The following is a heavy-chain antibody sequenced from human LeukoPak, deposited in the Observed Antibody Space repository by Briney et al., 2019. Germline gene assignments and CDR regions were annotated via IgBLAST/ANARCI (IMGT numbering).Heavy chain of an antibody. CDR3: ARDEALFGIAAPDY. Sequence: ASVKVSCKASGYTFTSYGISWVRQAPGQGLEWMGWISAYNGNTNYAQKLQGRVTMTTDTSTSTAYMELRSLRSDDTAVYYCARDEALFGIAAPDYWGQGTLVAVSS. CDR2: ISAYNGNT. CDR1: GYTFTSYG. J-gene: IGHJ4*02. D-gene: IGHD6-13*01. V-gene: IGHV1-18*01.